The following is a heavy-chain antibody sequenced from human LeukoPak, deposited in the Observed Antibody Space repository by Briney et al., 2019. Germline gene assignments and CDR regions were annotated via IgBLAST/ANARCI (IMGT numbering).Heavy chain of an antibody. Sequence: SVKVSCKASGGTFSSYAISWVRQAPGQGLEWMGGIIPIFGTANYAQKFQGRVTITADESTSTAYMELSSLRSEDTAVYYCARKYYYGSGSLNWFDPWGQGTLVTVSS. V-gene: IGHV1-69*13. CDR2: IIPIFGTA. J-gene: IGHJ5*02. CDR1: GGTFSSYA. D-gene: IGHD3-10*01. CDR3: ARKYYYGSGSLNWFDP.